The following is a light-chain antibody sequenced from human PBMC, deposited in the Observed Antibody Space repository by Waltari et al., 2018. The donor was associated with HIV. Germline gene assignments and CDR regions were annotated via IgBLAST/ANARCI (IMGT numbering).Light chain of an antibody. J-gene: IGLJ2*01. CDR3: SSYTSSSTLYVV. Sequence: QSALTQPASVSGSPGQSITIPCPGTSSDVGGSNYVSWYHQHPGKAPKLMIYDVSYRPSGVSNRFSGSKSGNTASLTISGLQAEDEADYYCSSYTSSSTLYVVFGGGTKLTVL. CDR1: SSDVGGSNY. V-gene: IGLV2-14*01. CDR2: DVS.